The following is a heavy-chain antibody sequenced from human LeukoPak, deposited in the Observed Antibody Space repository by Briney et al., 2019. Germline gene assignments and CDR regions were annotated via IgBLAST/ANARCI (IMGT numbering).Heavy chain of an antibody. CDR2: IYTSGST. D-gene: IGHD3-22*01. Sequence: SETLSLTCTVSSGSISSYYWSWIRQPAGKGLEWIGRIYTSGSTNYNPSLKSRVTMSVDTSKNQFSLKLSSVTAADTAVYYCARVWGYYDSSGYLRPYYFDYWGQGTLVTVSS. J-gene: IGHJ4*02. CDR1: SGSISSYY. V-gene: IGHV4-4*07. CDR3: ARVWGYYDSSGYLRPYYFDY.